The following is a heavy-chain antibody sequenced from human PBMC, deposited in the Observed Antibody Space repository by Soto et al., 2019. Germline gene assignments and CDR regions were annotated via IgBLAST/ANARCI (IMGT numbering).Heavy chain of an antibody. CDR1: GGSFSGYY. J-gene: IGHJ6*02. Sequence: SETLSLTCAVYGGSFSGYYWSWIRQPPGKGLEWIGEINHSGSTNYNPSLKSRVTISVDTSKNQFSLKLSSVTAADTAVYYCARGGIYDFWSGHYWGPARLLDYGMDVWGQGTTVTVSS. CDR3: ARGGIYDFWSGHYWGPARLLDYGMDV. CDR2: INHSGST. V-gene: IGHV4-34*01. D-gene: IGHD3-3*01.